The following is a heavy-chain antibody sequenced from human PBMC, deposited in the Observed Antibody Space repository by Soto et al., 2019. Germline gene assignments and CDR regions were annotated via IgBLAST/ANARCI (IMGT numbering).Heavy chain of an antibody. CDR2: INPSGGSA. V-gene: IGHV1-46*01. D-gene: IGHD6-19*01. CDR3: ARDRGVAVAAGAIDY. Sequence: QVQLVESGAEVREPGASVKVSCKASGYTFTTYYIHWVRQAPGQGLEWVGIINPSGGSASYAQRFQGRVTMTRDTSTSTVYMELSSLISEDTAVHYCARDRGVAVAAGAIDYWGQGTLVTVSS. CDR1: GYTFTTYY. J-gene: IGHJ4*02.